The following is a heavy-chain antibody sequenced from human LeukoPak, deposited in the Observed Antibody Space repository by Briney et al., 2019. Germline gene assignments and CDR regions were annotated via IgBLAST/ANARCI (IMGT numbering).Heavy chain of an antibody. V-gene: IGHV3-7*01. CDR2: INQDGSEK. D-gene: IGHD5-12*01. CDR1: GFTFSDYW. J-gene: IGHJ1*01. CDR3: VRDGDTSGYSD. Sequence: PGGSLRLSCAASGFTFSDYWIPWVRQAPGKGLEWVANINQDGSEKYYVDSVKGRFTTSRDNAKNSLYLQMNNLRVEDTAVYYCVRDGDTSGYSDWGQGTLVIVSS.